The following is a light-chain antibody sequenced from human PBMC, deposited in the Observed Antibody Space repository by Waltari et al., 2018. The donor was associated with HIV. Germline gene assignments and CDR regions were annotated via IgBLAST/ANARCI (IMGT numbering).Light chain of an antibody. CDR1: QSISSY. Sequence: DIQMTQSPSSLSASVGDRVTITCRASQSISSYLNWYQQKQGKAPKLLIYAASSLQSGVPSRFSGSGSATDFTLTISSLQPEDFATYYCQQSYSIPYTFGQGTKLEIK. J-gene: IGKJ2*01. CDR2: AAS. V-gene: IGKV1-39*01. CDR3: QQSYSIPYT.